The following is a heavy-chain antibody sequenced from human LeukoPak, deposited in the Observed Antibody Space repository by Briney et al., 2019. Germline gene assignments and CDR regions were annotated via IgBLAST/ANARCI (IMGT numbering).Heavy chain of an antibody. V-gene: IGHV4-38-2*01. CDR3: AAAVAGKLGY. CDR1: GYSISSGYY. CDR2: IYHSGST. Sequence: KSSETLSLTCAVSGYSISSGYYWGWIRQPPGKGLEWIGSIYHSGSTYYNPSLKSRVTISVDTSKNQFSLKLSSVTAADTAVYYCAAAVAGKLGYWGQGTLVTVSS. J-gene: IGHJ4*02. D-gene: IGHD6-19*01.